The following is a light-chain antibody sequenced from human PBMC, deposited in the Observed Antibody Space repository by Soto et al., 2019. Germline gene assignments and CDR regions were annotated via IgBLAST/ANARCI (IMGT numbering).Light chain of an antibody. J-gene: IGKJ1*01. CDR3: QQYHSYWT. V-gene: IGKV1-5*01. Sequence: DIQMTQCPSTLSACIGDRVTITFRASQSISSWLAWYQQRPGKAPSLLIYAASNLDSGVPSRFSGIGSGTEFTLTISGLKPDDFATYFCQQYHSYWTFGQGTKVDI. CDR1: QSISSW. CDR2: AAS.